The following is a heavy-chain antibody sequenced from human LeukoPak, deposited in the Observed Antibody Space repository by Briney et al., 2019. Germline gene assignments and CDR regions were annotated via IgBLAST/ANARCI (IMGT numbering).Heavy chain of an antibody. CDR2: INHSGST. CDR3: ARHGYTNLGYCSSTSCALPDY. CDR1: GFTFSNHG. Sequence: GSLRLSCAASGFTFSNHGMNWVRQAPGKGLEWIGEINHSGSTNYNPSLKSRVTISVDTSKNQFSLKLSSVTAADTAVYYCARHGYTNLGYCSSTSCALPDYWGQGTLVTVSS. J-gene: IGHJ4*02. V-gene: IGHV4-34*01. D-gene: IGHD2-2*01.